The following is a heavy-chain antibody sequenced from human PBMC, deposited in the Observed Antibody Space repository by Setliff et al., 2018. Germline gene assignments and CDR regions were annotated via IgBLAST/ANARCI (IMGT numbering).Heavy chain of an antibody. D-gene: IGHD6-19*01. CDR2: IYTSGST. CDR1: GGSISSGSYY. J-gene: IGHJ4*02. V-gene: IGHV4-61*02. Sequence: SETLSLTCTVSGGSISSGSYYWSWIRQPAGRGLEWIGRIYTSGSTNYNPSLKSRVTISVDTSKNQFSLKLSSVTAADTAVYYCARGVAVAGTNTFDYWGQGTLVTVSS. CDR3: ARGVAVAGTNTFDY.